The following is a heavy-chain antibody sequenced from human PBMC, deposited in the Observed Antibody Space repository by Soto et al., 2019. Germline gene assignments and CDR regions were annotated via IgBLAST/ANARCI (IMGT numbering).Heavy chain of an antibody. V-gene: IGHV1-3*01. D-gene: IGHD6-13*01. CDR2: INAGNGNT. CDR1: GYTFTSYA. J-gene: IGHJ4*02. Sequence: QVQLVQSGAEVKKPGASVKVSCKASGYTFTSYAMHLVRQAPGQRLEWMGWINAGNGNTKYSQQFPLRVTITRDTSASTAYMELSSQRSDDTAVYDCARIIAVAGSSSAPFDYRGQGTLVTVSS. CDR3: ARIIAVAGSSSAPFDY.